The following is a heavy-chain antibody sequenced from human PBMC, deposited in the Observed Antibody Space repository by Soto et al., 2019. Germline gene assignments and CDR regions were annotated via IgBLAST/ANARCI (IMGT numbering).Heavy chain of an antibody. V-gene: IGHV3-30-3*01. CDR3: ARDRIAVAGTETYYYYYGMDV. CDR1: GFTFSSYA. Sequence: GGSLRLSCAASGFTFSSYAMHWVRQAPGKGLEWVAVISYDGSNKYYADSVKGRFTISRVNSKNTLYLQMNSLRAEDTAVYYCARDRIAVAGTETYYYYYGMDVWGQGTTVTVSS. D-gene: IGHD6-19*01. CDR2: ISYDGSNK. J-gene: IGHJ6*02.